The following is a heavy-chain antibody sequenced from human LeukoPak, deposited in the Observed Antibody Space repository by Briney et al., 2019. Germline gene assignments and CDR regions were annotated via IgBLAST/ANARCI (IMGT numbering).Heavy chain of an antibody. CDR2: FTAFGGT. Sequence: GGSLRLSCAASGFTFSTYTMMWVRQAPGKGLQWLASFTAFGGTYYADSVRGRFIISRDNSKNSVYLQLHSLTAEDTAIYYYAKGAEGGKVDWFDPWGQGTLVTVSS. D-gene: IGHD4-23*01. V-gene: IGHV3-23*01. CDR3: AKGAEGGKVDWFDP. J-gene: IGHJ5*02. CDR1: GFTFSTYT.